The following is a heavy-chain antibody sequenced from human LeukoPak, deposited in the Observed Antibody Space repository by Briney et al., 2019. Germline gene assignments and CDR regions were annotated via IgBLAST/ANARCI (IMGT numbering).Heavy chain of an antibody. CDR1: GGSISSSSYY. CDR3: ARQYYSSSLYPYYYYYGVDV. D-gene: IGHD6-13*01. Sequence: KPSETLFLTCTVSGGSISSSSYYWGWIRQPPGKGLEWIGSIYYSGSTYYNPSLKSRVTISVDTSKNQFSLKLSSVTAADTAVYYCARQYYSSSLYPYYYYYGVDVWGQGTTVTVSS. CDR2: IYYSGST. V-gene: IGHV4-39*01. J-gene: IGHJ6*02.